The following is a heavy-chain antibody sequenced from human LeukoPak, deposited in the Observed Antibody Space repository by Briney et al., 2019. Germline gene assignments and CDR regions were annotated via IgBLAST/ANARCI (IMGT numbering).Heavy chain of an antibody. V-gene: IGHV1-2*06. CDR2: INPNSGGT. CDR1: GYTFTGYY. Sequence: ASVKVSCKASGYTFTGYYMHWVRQAPGQGLEWMGRINPNSGGTNYAQKFQGRVTMAKDTSISTGYMELSRLRSDDTAVYYCARAPLGYNWFDPWGQGTLVTVSS. D-gene: IGHD3-10*01. J-gene: IGHJ5*02. CDR3: ARAPLGYNWFDP.